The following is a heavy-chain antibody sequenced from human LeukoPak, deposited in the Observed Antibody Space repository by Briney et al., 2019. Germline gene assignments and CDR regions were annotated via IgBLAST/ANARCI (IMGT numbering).Heavy chain of an antibody. J-gene: IGHJ5*02. D-gene: IGHD2-2*01. CDR3: TRVEVPAASWEGWFNP. V-gene: IGHV3-49*04. CDR2: IRSKTYGGTT. CDR1: GLTFGDYA. Sequence: QPGRSLRLSCTASGLTFGDYAMSWVRQAPGKGLEWVGFIRSKTYGGTTEYAASVKGRFTISRDDSKNIAYLQMNSLKTEDTAVYYCTRVEVPAASWEGWFNPWGQGTLVTVSS.